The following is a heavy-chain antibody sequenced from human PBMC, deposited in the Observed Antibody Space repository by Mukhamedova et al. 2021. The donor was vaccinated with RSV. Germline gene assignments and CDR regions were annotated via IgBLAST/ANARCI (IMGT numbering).Heavy chain of an antibody. Sequence: GGIIPIFGTANYAQKFQGRVTITADESTSTAYMELSSLRSEDTAVYYCARDLSGDTANNWFDPWGQGTLVTVSS. V-gene: IGHV1-69*01. J-gene: IGHJ5*02. CDR3: ARDLSGDTANNWFDP. CDR2: IIPIFGTA. D-gene: IGHD5-18*01.